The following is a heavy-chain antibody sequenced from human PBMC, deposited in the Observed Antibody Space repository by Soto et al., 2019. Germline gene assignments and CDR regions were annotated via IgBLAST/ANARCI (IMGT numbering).Heavy chain of an antibody. J-gene: IGHJ4*02. V-gene: IGHV1-3*01. CDR1: GYTCTSYA. Sequence: GASVKVSCKXSGYTCTSYAMHWVRQAPGQRLEWMGWINAGNGNTKYSQKFQGRVTITRDTSASTAYMELSSLRSEDTAVYYCARDAGSSWYYFDYWGQGTLVTVSS. CDR2: INAGNGNT. D-gene: IGHD6-13*01. CDR3: ARDAGSSWYYFDY.